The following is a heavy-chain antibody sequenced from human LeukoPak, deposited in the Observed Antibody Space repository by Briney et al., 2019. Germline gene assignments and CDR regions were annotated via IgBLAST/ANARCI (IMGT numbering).Heavy chain of an antibody. CDR3: ARALFNYDSSGLTY. V-gene: IGHV3-33*01. Sequence: GRSLRLSCAASGFTFSSYGMHWVRPAPGKGLEWVALIWYDGSNKYYADSVKGRFTISRDNSKNTLYLQMNSLRAEDTAVYYCARALFNYDSSGLTYWGQGTLVTVSS. J-gene: IGHJ4*02. D-gene: IGHD3-22*01. CDR2: IWYDGSNK. CDR1: GFTFSSYG.